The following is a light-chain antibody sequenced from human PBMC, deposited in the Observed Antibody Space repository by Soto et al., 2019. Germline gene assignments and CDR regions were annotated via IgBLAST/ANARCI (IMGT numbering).Light chain of an antibody. CDR3: HQCHNCRLS. V-gene: IGKV3D-15*01. CDR2: GSS. CDR1: ENVGSD. Sequence: IVMTQSPATLSLSPGDVATLSCRASENVGSDLAWYQQKPGQAPRLLIYGSSTRATGVPATFTGSGSGSDFTRTISGLQSEEFGIYYCHQCHNCRLSFGQGPRLEIK. J-gene: IGKJ2*01.